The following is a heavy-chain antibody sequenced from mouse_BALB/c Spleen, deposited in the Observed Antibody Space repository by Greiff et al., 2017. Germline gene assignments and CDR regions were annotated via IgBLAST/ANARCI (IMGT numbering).Heavy chain of an antibody. CDR1: GFSLTSYD. CDR3: VRDDPTPPYYYAMDY. J-gene: IGHJ4*01. D-gene: IGHD1-1*01. CDR2: IWTGGGT. Sequence: QVHVKQSGPGLVAPSQSLSITCTVSGFSLTSYDISWIRQPPGKGLEWLGVIWTGGGTNYNSAFMSRLSISKDNSKSQVFLKMNSLQTDDTAIYYCVRDDPTPPYYYAMDYWGQGTSVTVSS. V-gene: IGHV2-9-2*01.